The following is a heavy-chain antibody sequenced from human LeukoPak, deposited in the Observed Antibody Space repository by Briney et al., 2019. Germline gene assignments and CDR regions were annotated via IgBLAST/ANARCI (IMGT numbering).Heavy chain of an antibody. D-gene: IGHD6-13*01. CDR2: ISSSGSTK. V-gene: IGHV3-48*03. Sequence: PGGSLRLSCAAYGFTFSSYEMNWVRLAPGKGLGWVSYISSSGSTKYYAESVKGRFTISIDNAKNTLYLQMNSLRAEDTALYDCARDGPRSVSSSSYFDCWGQGTLVTVSS. J-gene: IGHJ4*02. CDR3: ARDGPRSVSSSSYFDC. CDR1: GFTFSSYE.